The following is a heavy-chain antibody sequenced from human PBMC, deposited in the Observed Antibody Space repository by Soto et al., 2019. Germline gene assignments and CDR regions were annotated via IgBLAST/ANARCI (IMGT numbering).Heavy chain of an antibody. J-gene: IGHJ4*02. CDR2: VNPIVSMS. Sequence: QVQLVQSGAEVKRPGSSVKVSCKASGDTFNFYSINWVRQAPGLGLEWMGRVNPIVSMSNYAEKFQGRVTMTADKATSTASMELSRLRSEDTAIYYSASSYGSGSRAFDYWGQGALVTVSS. CDR3: ASSYGSGSRAFDY. D-gene: IGHD3-10*01. V-gene: IGHV1-69*02. CDR1: GDTFNFYS.